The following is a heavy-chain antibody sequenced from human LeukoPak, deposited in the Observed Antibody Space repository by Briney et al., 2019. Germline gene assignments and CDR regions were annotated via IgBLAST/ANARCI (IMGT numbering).Heavy chain of an antibody. CDR2: ISYDGSNK. Sequence: GGSVRLSCAASGFTFSSYAMLWVRQAPGKGLEWVAVISYDGSNKYYAYPVKGRFTISRDNSKNTLYLQMNSLRAEDTAVYYCARDRDDAFDIWGQGTMVTVSS. CDR1: GFTFSSYA. J-gene: IGHJ3*02. CDR3: ARDRDDAFDI. V-gene: IGHV3-30-3*01.